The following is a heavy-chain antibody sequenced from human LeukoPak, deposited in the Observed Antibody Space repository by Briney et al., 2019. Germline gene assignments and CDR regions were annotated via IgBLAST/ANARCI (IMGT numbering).Heavy chain of an antibody. V-gene: IGHV3-11*01. Sequence: GGSLRLSCAASGFTFSDYYMNWIRQAPGKGLEWLSYISASSGTRYYADSVKGRFTISKDNAKNSLYLQMNSLRAEDTAVYYCARGLAANDWFDPWGQGTLVTVSS. CDR1: GFTFSDYY. CDR3: ARGLAANDWFDP. D-gene: IGHD2-15*01. CDR2: ISASSGTR. J-gene: IGHJ5*02.